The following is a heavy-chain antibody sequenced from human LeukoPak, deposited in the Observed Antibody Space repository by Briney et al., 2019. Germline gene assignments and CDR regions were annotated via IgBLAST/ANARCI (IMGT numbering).Heavy chain of an antibody. D-gene: IGHD1-1*01. CDR1: GYPFINYD. CDR2: MNPNSGNT. V-gene: IGHV1-8*03. J-gene: IGHJ6*03. CDR3: ARGERGPPYYYYYYMDV. Sequence: GASVKVSCKASGYPFINYDINWVRQATGQGLEWMGWMNPNSGNTGYAQKFQGRVTITRNTSISTAYMELSSLTSDDTAVYYCARGERGPPYYYYYYMDVWGRGTTVTVSS.